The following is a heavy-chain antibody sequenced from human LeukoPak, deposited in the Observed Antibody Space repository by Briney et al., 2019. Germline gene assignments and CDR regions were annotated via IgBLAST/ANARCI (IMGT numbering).Heavy chain of an antibody. V-gene: IGHV3-23*01. Sequence: GGSLRLSCAASGFTFGIYAMNWVRQAPGKGLEWVSVIIGSGAATDYADSVKGRFTISRDNSKNTLYLQMNTLRAEDTAAYYCAKYRIPDARYSIDTGGQGALDIVS. CDR1: GFTFGIYA. CDR2: IIGSGAAT. CDR3: AKYRIPDARYSIDT. J-gene: IGHJ5*02. D-gene: IGHD2-15*01.